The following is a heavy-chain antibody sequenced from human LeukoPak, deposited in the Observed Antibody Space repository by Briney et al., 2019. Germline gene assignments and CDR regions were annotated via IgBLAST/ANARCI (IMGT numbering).Heavy chain of an antibody. D-gene: IGHD1-14*01. J-gene: IGHJ4*02. CDR3: ASFNQRTRNYYFDY. Sequence: EASVKVSCKASGGTFSSYAISWVRQAPGQGLEWMGRIIPILGIANYAQKFQGRVTITADNSTSTAYMELSSLRSEDTAVYYCASFNQRTRNYYFDYWGQGTLVTVSS. CDR1: GGTFSSYA. V-gene: IGHV1-69*04. CDR2: IIPILGIA.